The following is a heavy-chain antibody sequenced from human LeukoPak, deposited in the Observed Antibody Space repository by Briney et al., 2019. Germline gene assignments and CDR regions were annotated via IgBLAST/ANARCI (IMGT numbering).Heavy chain of an antibody. D-gene: IGHD3-3*02. CDR3: ARDISRSYYYYYMDV. CDR1: GYTFTGYY. V-gene: IGHV1-2*02. Sequence: VASVKVSCKASGYTFTGYYMHWVRQAPGQGLAWMGWINPNSGGTNYAQKFQGRVTMTRDTSISTAYMELSRLRSDDTAVYYCARDISRSYYYYYMDVWGKGTTVTVSS. J-gene: IGHJ6*03. CDR2: INPNSGGT.